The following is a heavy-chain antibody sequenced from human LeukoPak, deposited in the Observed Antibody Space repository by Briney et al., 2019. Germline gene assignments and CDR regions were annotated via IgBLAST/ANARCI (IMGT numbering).Heavy chain of an antibody. V-gene: IGHV3-48*01. J-gene: IGHJ4*02. CDR3: AKLAVTKEFDY. CDR2: ISSSSSTI. D-gene: IGHD4-4*01. CDR1: GFTFSSYS. Sequence: GGSLRLSCAASGFTFSSYSMNWVRQAPGKGLEWVSYISSSSSTIYYADSVKGRFTISRDNAKNTLYLQMNSLRAEDTAVYYCAKLAVTKEFDYWGQGTLVTVSS.